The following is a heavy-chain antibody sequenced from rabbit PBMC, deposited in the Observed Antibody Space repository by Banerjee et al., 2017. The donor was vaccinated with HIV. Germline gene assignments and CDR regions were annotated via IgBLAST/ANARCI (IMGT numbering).Heavy chain of an antibody. CDR2: IYAGSSGST. D-gene: IGHD3-1*01. CDR1: GFSFSSSYW. V-gene: IGHV1S45*01. CDR3: ARDLTGVPGSNFHL. J-gene: IGHJ4*01. Sequence: GDLVKPEGSLTLTCTASGFSFSSSYWICWVRQAPGKGLEWIACIYAGSSGSTYYASWAKGRFTISKTSSTTVTLQMTSLTAADTATYFCARDLTGVPGSNFHLWGPGTLVTV.